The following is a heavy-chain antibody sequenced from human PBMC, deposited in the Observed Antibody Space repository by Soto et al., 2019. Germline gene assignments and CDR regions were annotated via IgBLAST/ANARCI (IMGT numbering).Heavy chain of an antibody. CDR2: ISAYNGNT. Sequence: SLKLSSKSCGYTFTRHAMICVRPAPGQGLEWMGWISAYNGNTNYAQKLQGRVTMTADTSTSTAYMELRSLRSDDTAVYYCARDFSNWWFDPWGQGTRVNVSA. V-gene: IGHV1-18*04. D-gene: IGHD1-1*01. CDR3: ARDFSNWWFDP. J-gene: IGHJ5*02. CDR1: GYTFTRHA.